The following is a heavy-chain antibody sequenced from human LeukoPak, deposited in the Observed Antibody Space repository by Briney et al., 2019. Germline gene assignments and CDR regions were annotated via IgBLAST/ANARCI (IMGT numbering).Heavy chain of an antibody. CDR3: ARDNTMVRGVLNWFDP. D-gene: IGHD3-10*01. V-gene: IGHV4-59*02. CDR2: IYYTGT. J-gene: IGHJ5*02. Sequence: SETLSLTCTVSGGSVSDYYWSWIRQSPGKGLEWIGYIYYTGTSYNPSLKSRVTISVDTSKNQFSLKLSSVTAADTAVYYCARDNTMVRGVLNWFDPWGQGTLVTVSS. CDR1: GGSVSDYY.